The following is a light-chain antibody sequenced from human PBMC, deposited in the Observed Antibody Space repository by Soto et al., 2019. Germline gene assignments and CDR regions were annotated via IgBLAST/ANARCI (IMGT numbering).Light chain of an antibody. Sequence: QSVLTQPASVSGSPGQSITISCTGTSSDVGGYNYVSWYQQHPGKAPKLMIYDVSNRPSGVSNRFSGSKSGNTASLTISGLQAEDEADYYCSSYTRSSREVFGTGTKVTVL. V-gene: IGLV2-14*01. CDR2: DVS. J-gene: IGLJ1*01. CDR3: SSYTRSSREV. CDR1: SSDVGGYNY.